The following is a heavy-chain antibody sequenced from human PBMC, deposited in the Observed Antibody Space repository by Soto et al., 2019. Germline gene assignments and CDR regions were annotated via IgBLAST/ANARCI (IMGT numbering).Heavy chain of an antibody. D-gene: IGHD5-18*01. J-gene: IGHJ3*02. Sequence: VSGGSISGSSYYWGWIRQPPGKGLEWIGNVYNSGSTYYNPSLKSRVTISVDTSKNQFSLKLSSVTAADTAVYYCATRSAMVTGAFDIWGQGTMVTV. CDR1: GGSISGSSYY. CDR2: VYNSGST. V-gene: IGHV4-39*01. CDR3: ATRSAMVTGAFDI.